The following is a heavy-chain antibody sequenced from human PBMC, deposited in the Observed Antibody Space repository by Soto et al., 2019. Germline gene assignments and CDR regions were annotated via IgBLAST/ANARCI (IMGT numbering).Heavy chain of an antibody. CDR3: ARVYCGCASCPLDF. J-gene: IGHJ4*02. V-gene: IGHV1-18*01. Sequence: HVQLVQSGDEVMKPGASVKVSCKASGYIFSSFGISWVRQVPGQGLEWMGWINTYNGDTNYAQKFQGRVTMTTHTATSTAYMELRSLLSDDTAVYCWARVYCGCASCPLDFWGQGTLVTVSS. CDR2: INTYNGDT. D-gene: IGHD2-2*01. CDR1: GYIFSSFG.